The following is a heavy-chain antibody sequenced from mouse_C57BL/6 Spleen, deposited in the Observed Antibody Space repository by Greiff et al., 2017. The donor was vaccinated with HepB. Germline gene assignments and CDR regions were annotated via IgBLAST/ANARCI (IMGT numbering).Heavy chain of an antibody. J-gene: IGHJ3*01. V-gene: IGHV14-4*01. CDR2: IDPENGDT. D-gene: IGHD2-4*01. Sequence: VQLQQSGAELVRPGASVKLSCTASGFNIKDDYMHWVKQRPEQGLEWIGWIDPENGDTEYASKFQGKATITADTSSNSAHLQISSLTSEDTAVYYCTNYDGFAYWGQGTLVTVSA. CDR1: GFNIKDDY. CDR3: TNYDGFAY.